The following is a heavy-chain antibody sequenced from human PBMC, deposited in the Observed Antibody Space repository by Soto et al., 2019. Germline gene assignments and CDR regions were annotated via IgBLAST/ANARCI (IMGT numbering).Heavy chain of an antibody. J-gene: IGHJ4*02. D-gene: IGHD5-18*01. CDR3: AAVPRDTAMVGSFDY. V-gene: IGHV1-58*01. CDR2: IVVGSGNT. CDR1: GFTFTSSA. Sequence: ASVKVSCKASGFTFTSSAVQWVRQARGQRLEWIGWIVVGSGNTNYAQKFQERVTITRDMSTSTAYMELSSLRSEDTAVYYCAAVPRDTAMVGSFDYWGQGTLVTVS.